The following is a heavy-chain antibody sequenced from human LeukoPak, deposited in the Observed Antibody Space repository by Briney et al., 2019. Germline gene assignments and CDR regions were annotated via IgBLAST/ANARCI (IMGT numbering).Heavy chain of an antibody. CDR3: ARANFPLDAFDI. CDR2: ITLNSGAT. D-gene: IGHD3-3*01. CDR1: VYTFTGYY. J-gene: IGHJ3*02. Sequence: ASVKVSCKSSVYTFTGYYMHWVRQAPGQGLEWMGWITLNSGATNYAQKFQGRVTMTRDTSISTAYLELSRLRSDDTAVYYCARANFPLDAFDIWGQGTMVTVSS. V-gene: IGHV1-2*02.